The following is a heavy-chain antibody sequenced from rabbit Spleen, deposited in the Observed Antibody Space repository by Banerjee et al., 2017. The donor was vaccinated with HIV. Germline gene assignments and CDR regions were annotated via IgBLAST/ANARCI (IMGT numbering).Heavy chain of an antibody. CDR1: GFSFSSTYW. Sequence: QEHLEESGGDLVKPEGSLTLTCTASGFSFSSTYWIFWVRQAPGKGLEWIGCINSGSSGTTFSASWAKGRFTISRSSSTTVTLQMTSLTAADTATYFCATNHYTGDFNLWGPGTLVTVS. D-gene: IGHD4-1*01. CDR3: ATNHYTGDFNL. V-gene: IGHV1S45*01. J-gene: IGHJ4*01. CDR2: INSGSSGTT.